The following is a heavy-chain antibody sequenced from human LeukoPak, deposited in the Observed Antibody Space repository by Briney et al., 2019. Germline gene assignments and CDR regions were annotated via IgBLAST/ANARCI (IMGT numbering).Heavy chain of an antibody. Sequence: GGSLRLSCAASGFTFSSYAMSWVRQAPGKGLEWVSGISGSGDNTYYADSVKGRFTISRDNSKNTLSLQMNSLRAEDAAVYYCAKYRGSTVVSNRVGFDYWGQGTLVTVSS. D-gene: IGHD1-1*01. CDR1: GFTFSSYA. CDR2: ISGSGDNT. CDR3: AKYRGSTVVSNRVGFDY. V-gene: IGHV3-23*01. J-gene: IGHJ4*02.